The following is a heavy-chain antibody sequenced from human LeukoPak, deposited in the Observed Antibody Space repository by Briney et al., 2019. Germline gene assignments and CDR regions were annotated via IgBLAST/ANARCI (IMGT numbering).Heavy chain of an antibody. V-gene: IGHV3-74*01. CDR2: INSDGSTT. CDR3: ARDNYYKVDV. J-gene: IGHJ6*03. Sequence: PGGSLRLSCAASRFTFSDYWMHWVRQAPGKGLVWVSRINSDGSTTIYADSVKGRFTISRDNAKNTVYLQMNSLRAEDTAVYYCARDNYYKVDVWGKGTTVTVSS. CDR1: RFTFSDYW.